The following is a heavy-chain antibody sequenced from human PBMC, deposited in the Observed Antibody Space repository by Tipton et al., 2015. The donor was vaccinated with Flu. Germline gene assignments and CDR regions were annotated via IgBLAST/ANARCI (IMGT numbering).Heavy chain of an antibody. D-gene: IGHD1-14*01. CDR3: ARDEGPNQYQYYGMDV. J-gene: IGHJ6*02. CDR1: GASIRSGNYY. CDR2: IYTGGST. V-gene: IGHV4-61*02. Sequence: TLSLTCNVSGASIRSGNYYWTWIRQPAGRSLEWIGRIYTGGSTNYNPSLKSRVTISLDTSKNQFSLKMTSVTAADTAVYYCARDEGPNQYQYYGMDVWGQGTTATVSS.